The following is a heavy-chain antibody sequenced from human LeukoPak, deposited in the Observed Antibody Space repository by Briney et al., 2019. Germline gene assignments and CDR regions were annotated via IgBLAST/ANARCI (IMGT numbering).Heavy chain of an antibody. V-gene: IGHV4-61*01. CDR1: GGSISSSSYY. J-gene: IGHJ5*02. CDR3: ARDTWFDP. CDR2: IYYSGST. Sequence: PSETLSLTCTVSGGSISSSSYYWGWIRQPPGKGLEWIGYIYYSGSTNYNPSLKSRVTISVDTSKNQFSLKLSSVTAADTAVYYCARDTWFDPWGQGTLVTVSS.